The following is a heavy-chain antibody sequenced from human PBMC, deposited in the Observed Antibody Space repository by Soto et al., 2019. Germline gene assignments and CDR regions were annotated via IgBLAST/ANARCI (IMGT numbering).Heavy chain of an antibody. Sequence: ASVKVCYKASCYTFANIGISWMRQAPGQGLEWMGWISAYNGNTNYAQKFQGRFTTSRDDSKSVAYLQMNSLKTEDTGVYYCTSQQELVAISWGQGTLVTVSS. D-gene: IGHD2-15*01. CDR3: TSQQELVAIS. CDR2: ISAYNGNT. J-gene: IGHJ5*02. CDR1: CYTFANIG. V-gene: IGHV1-18*01.